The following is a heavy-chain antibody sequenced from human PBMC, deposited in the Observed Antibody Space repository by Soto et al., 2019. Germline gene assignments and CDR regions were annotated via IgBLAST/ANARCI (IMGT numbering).Heavy chain of an antibody. Sequence: AAVKVSCKASGDTFTTYDINWVRQATGHGLEWMGWINPNSGNIGYAQRFQGRVTMTRDTAIRTAYMEVSSLRSDDTAVYYCARGRASGSYYLLDYWGQGTLVTVPS. V-gene: IGHV1-8*01. CDR1: GDTFTTYD. D-gene: IGHD3-10*01. J-gene: IGHJ4*02. CDR3: ARGRASGSYYLLDY. CDR2: INPNSGNI.